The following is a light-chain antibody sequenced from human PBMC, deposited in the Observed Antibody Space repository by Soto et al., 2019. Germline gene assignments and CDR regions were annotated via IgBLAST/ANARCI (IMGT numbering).Light chain of an antibody. J-gene: IGKJ5*01. CDR2: SAS. CDR1: QDISVY. Sequence: DIQMTQSPSSLSASVGGRVTITCRPMQDISVYLDWYQNKTGKVPILLIYSASTLQSGVPSRLSGSGSGTDFTLTISSLQPEDVASYFCQKFSTAPFTFGQGTRLEI. V-gene: IGKV1-27*01. CDR3: QKFSTAPFT.